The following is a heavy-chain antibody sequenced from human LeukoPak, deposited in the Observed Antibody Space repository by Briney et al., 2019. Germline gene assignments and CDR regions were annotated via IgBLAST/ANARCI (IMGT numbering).Heavy chain of an antibody. V-gene: IGHV3-30*04. J-gene: IGHJ4*02. Sequence: GGSLRLSCAASGFTFSSYAMHWVRQAPGKGLEWVAVISYDGSNKYYADSVKGRFTISRDNSKNTLYLQMNSLRAEDTAVYYCVRSHADTAMVTCLGYWGQGTLVTVSS. CDR1: GFTFSSYA. CDR3: VRSHADTAMVTCLGY. D-gene: IGHD5-18*01. CDR2: ISYDGSNK.